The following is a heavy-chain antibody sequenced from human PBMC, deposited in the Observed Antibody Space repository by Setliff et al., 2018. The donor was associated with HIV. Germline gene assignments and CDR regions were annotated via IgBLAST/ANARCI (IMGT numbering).Heavy chain of an antibody. V-gene: IGHV3-15*01. D-gene: IGHD1-26*01. CDR1: GLLFTNAW. CDR3: TTRGTWDYRDYFDY. J-gene: IGHJ4*02. CDR2: IKTKTEGGTT. Sequence: PGGSLRLSCAASGLLFTNAWMSWVRQAPGKGLEWVGRIKTKTEGGTTDYAAPVKGRFTISRDDSKKMLYLQMNSLKTEDTAVYYCTTRGTWDYRDYFDYWGQGTLVTVSS.